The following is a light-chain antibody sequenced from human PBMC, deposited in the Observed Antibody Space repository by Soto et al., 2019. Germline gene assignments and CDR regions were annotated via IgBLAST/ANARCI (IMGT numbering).Light chain of an antibody. CDR2: EVD. CDR1: SSDVGAYNY. V-gene: IGLV2-14*01. Sequence: QSVLTQPASVSGSPGQSISISCTGSSSDVGAYNYDAWYQQKPGKAPKLLIYEVDNRPSGISHRFSGSKSGNTASLTISGLQTEDEADYYCSSYTVINTAVFGGGTKLTVL. J-gene: IGLJ3*02. CDR3: SSYTVINTAV.